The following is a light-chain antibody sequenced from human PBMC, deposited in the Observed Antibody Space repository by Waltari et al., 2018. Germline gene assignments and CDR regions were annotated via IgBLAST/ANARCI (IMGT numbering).Light chain of an antibody. CDR1: QSVSIN. Sequence: EVVMTQSPATLSVSPGERATLSCRASQSVSINLSWYQQKPGQAPRLLMYSASIRAAGIPARFSGSGSGTEFTLTISRLQSEDIAVYYCQQHNDWPGTFGQGTKVEI. CDR2: SAS. V-gene: IGKV3-15*01. CDR3: QQHNDWPGT. J-gene: IGKJ1*01.